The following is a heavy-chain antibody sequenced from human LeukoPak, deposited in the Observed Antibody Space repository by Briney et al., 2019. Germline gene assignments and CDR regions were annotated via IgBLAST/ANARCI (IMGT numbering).Heavy chain of an antibody. J-gene: IGHJ4*02. D-gene: IGHD3-22*01. CDR1: GFTFSSYW. CDR2: IKQDGSEK. V-gene: IGHV3-7*01. CDR3: ARWTYYYYDSSGYYYFDY. Sequence: GGSLRLSCAVSGFTFSSYWMSWVRQAPGKGLEWVANIKQDGSEKYYVDSVKGRFTISRDNAKNSLYLQMNSLRAEDTAVYYCARWTYYYYDSSGYYYFDYWGQGTLVTVSS.